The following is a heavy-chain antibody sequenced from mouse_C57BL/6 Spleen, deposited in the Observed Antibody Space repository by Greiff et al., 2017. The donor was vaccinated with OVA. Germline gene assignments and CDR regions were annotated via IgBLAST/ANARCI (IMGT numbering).Heavy chain of an antibody. J-gene: IGHJ2*01. V-gene: IGHV1-50*01. CDR1: GYTFTSYW. CDR3: ARYWGGGY. D-gene: IGHD4-1*01. Sequence: VQLQQPGAELVKPGASVKLSCKASGYTFTSYWMQWVKQRPGQGLEWIGEIDPSDSYTNYNQKFKGKATLTVDTPSSTAYMQLSSLTSEDSAVYYFARYWGGGYWGQGTTLTVSS. CDR2: IDPSDSYT.